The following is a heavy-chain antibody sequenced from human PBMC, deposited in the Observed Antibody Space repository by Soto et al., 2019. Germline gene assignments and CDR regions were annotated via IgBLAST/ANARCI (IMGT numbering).Heavy chain of an antibody. CDR2: ISAYNGNT. Sequence: ASVKVSCKASGYTFTSCGISWVRQAPGQGLEWMGWISAYNGNTNYAQKLQGRVTMTTDTSTSTAYMELRSLRSDDTAVYYCARGDGPYCSGGSCYSYYWGQGTLVTVSS. CDR1: GYTFTSCG. CDR3: ARGDGPYCSGGSCYSYY. D-gene: IGHD2-15*01. V-gene: IGHV1-18*01. J-gene: IGHJ4*02.